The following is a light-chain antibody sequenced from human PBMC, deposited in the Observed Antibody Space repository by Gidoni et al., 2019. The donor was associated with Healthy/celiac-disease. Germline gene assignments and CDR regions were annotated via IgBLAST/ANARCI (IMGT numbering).Light chain of an antibody. CDR1: SSNIGSNY. Sequence: QSVLTQPPSASGTPGQRVTISCSGRSSNIGSNYVYWYQQLPGPAPNLLIYRNNQRPSGVPDRFSGSKSGTSASLAISGPRSEDEADYYCAAWDDSLSGPVVFGGGTKLTVL. CDR2: RNN. J-gene: IGLJ2*01. V-gene: IGLV1-47*01. CDR3: AAWDDSLSGPVV.